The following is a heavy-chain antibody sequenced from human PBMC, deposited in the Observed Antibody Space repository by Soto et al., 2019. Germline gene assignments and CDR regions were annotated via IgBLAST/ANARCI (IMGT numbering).Heavy chain of an antibody. Sequence: PSGTVYLTCTVARCSISGSSYYWGWIRQPPGKGLEWIGSIYYSGSTYYNPSLKSRVTISVDTSKNQFSLKLSSVTAADTAVYYCASRTLSSIAAQIGYYYYGMDVWGQGTTGTVSS. J-gene: IGHJ6*02. D-gene: IGHD6-6*01. CDR2: IYYSGST. CDR1: RCSISGSSYY. V-gene: IGHV4-39*01. CDR3: ASRTLSSIAAQIGYYYYGMDV.